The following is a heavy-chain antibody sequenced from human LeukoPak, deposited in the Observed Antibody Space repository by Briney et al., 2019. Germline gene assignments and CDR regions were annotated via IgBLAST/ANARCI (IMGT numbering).Heavy chain of an antibody. CDR1: GLSFSSYT. J-gene: IGHJ4*02. V-gene: IGHV3-21*01. CDR3: ARSPSGNYYFDY. D-gene: IGHD3-10*01. Sequence: GGSLRLSCAPSGLSFSSYTIHWVRQAPGKGLEWVSSISSTSGYIHYADSVKGRFSISRDNSKNTLYLQMNSLRAEDTAVYFCARSPSGNYYFDYWGLGSLVTVSS. CDR2: ISSTSGYI.